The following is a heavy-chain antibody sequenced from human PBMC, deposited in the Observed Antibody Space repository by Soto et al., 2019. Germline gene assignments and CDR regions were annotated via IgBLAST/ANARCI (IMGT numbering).Heavy chain of an antibody. D-gene: IGHD6-19*01. Sequence: QITLKESGPTLVKPTQTLTLTCTFSGFSLSTGGVGVGWIRQPPGKALEWLALIYWDDDKRYSPSLKSRLTITTDTSKNHVVLTMTNMDPVDTATYYCAHRLYSSAWPWDSGVFDYWGQGTLVTVSS. CDR2: IYWDDDK. J-gene: IGHJ4*02. CDR3: AHRLYSSAWPWDSGVFDY. CDR1: GFSLSTGGVG. V-gene: IGHV2-5*02.